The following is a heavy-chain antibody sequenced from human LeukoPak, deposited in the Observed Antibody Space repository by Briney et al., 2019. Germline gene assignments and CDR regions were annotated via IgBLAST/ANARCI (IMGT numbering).Heavy chain of an antibody. CDR2: INPNSGGT. V-gene: IGHV1-2*06. CDR1: GYTFTGYY. Sequence: GASVKVSCKASGYTFTGYYMHWVRQAPGQGLEWMGRINPNSGGTNYAQKFQGRVTMTRDTSISTAYMELSRLRSDDTAVYYCARGKYSRGWYGDCDYWGQGTLVTVSS. D-gene: IGHD6-19*01. J-gene: IGHJ4*02. CDR3: ARGKYSRGWYGDCDY.